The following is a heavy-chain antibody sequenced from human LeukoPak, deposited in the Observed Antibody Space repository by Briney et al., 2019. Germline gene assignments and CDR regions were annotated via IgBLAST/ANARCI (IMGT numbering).Heavy chain of an antibody. V-gene: IGHV3-7*05. CDR1: VSTLSTYW. J-gene: IGHJ4*02. CDR3: ARETRGAVGSY. Sequence: PGGSLRLSCAASVSTLSTYWMSWVRQTPGKGLEWVASLMQDGSDTYYVDSVKGRFTISRDNAENSLYLQMNSLRAEDTAIYYCARETRGAVGSYWGQGTLVTVSS. CDR2: LMQDGSDT. D-gene: IGHD6-19*01.